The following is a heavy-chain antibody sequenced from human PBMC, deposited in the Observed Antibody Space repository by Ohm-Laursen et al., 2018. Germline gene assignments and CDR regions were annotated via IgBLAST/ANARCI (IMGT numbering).Heavy chain of an antibody. CDR3: AKVKYRYDNDVFDI. J-gene: IGHJ3*02. Sequence: SLRLSCAASGFTFDDYAMHWVRQAPGKSLEWVSGISWNSGSIGYADSVKGRFTISRDNAKNSLYLQINSLRIEDTALYYCAKVKYRYDNDVFDIWGQGTMVTVSS. CDR2: ISWNSGSI. V-gene: IGHV3-9*01. D-gene: IGHD5-18*01. CDR1: GFTFDDYA.